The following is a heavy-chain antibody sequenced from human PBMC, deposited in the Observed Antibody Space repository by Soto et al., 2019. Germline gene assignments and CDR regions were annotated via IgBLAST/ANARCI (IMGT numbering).Heavy chain of an antibody. D-gene: IGHD3-22*01. CDR1: GFTFSSYA. CDR3: AKDSSGYPGGYFDY. J-gene: IGHJ4*02. V-gene: IGHV3-23*01. CDR2: ISGSGVST. Sequence: GGSLRLSCAASGFTFSSYAMSWFRQASGKGLEWVSAISGSGVSTYYADSVKGRFTISRDNSKNTLYLQMNSLRAEDTAVYYCAKDSSGYPGGYFDYWGQGTLVTVS.